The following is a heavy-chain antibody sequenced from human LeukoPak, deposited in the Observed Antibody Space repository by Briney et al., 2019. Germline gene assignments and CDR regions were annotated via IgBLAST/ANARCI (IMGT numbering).Heavy chain of an antibody. Sequence: SETLSLTCTVSGGSFSSGSYYWGWVRQPPGTGLEWVGYIYYSGSTNYNPSLKSRVTISVDTSKNQFSLKLSSVTAADTAVYYCARDRADTAMVTAFDYWGQGTLVTVSS. CDR1: GGSFSSGSYY. D-gene: IGHD5-18*01. CDR3: ARDRADTAMVTAFDY. V-gene: IGHV4-61*01. J-gene: IGHJ4*02. CDR2: IYYSGST.